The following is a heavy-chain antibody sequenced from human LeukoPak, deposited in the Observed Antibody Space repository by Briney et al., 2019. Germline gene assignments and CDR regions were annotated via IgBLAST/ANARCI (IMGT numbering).Heavy chain of an antibody. CDR2: ISSSGSTM. CDR3: ARGSSNVAARNNWFDP. J-gene: IGHJ5*02. Sequence: GGSLRLSCAASGFTFSSFEMSWVRQAPGTGLEWISYISSSGSTMYYADSVKGHFTTSRDNVKNSLYLQMNSLRVEDRAVYYCARGSSNVAARNNWFDPWGQGTLVTVSS. V-gene: IGHV3-48*03. D-gene: IGHD6-6*01. CDR1: GFTFSSFE.